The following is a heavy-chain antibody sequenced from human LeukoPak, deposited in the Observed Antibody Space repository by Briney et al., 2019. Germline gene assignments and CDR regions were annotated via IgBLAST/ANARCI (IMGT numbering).Heavy chain of an antibody. J-gene: IGHJ4*02. D-gene: IGHD6-19*01. V-gene: IGHV4-59*01. CDR2: IYYSGST. CDR1: GGSISSYY. CDR3: AGVGAGTYFDY. Sequence: PSETLSLTCTVSGGSISSYYWSWIRQPPGEGLEWIGYIYYSGSTNYNPSLKRRVTISVDTSKNQFSLKLSSVTAADTAVYYCAGVGAGTYFDYWGQGTLVTVSS.